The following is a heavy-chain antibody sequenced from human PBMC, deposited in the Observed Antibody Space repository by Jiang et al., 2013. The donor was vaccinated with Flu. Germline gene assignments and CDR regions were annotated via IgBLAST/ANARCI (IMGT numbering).Heavy chain of an antibody. D-gene: IGHD6-19*01. V-gene: IGHV5-51*01. J-gene: IGHJ6*02. CDR3: ARPGSGPMAGDVFSNGEDV. Sequence: VQLLESGAEVKKPGESLRISCKGSGYVFSSYWIGWVRQMPGKGLEWMGIIYPGDSDIRYSPSFQGQVTISVDTSKNTAYLQWSSLKVSDSGIYYCARPGSGPMAGDVFSNGEDVVGPRDHGHRL. CDR1: GYVFSSYW. CDR2: IYPGDSDI.